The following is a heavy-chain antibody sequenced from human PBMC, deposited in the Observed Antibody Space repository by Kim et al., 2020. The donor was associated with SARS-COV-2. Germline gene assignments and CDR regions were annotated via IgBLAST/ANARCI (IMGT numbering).Heavy chain of an antibody. CDR3: AKDFQYGPPGSSGFGY. D-gene: IGHD6-19*01. J-gene: IGHJ4*01. CDR1: GFTFSSYG. Sequence: GGSLKLSCAASGFTFSSYGMHWVRQAPGKGLEWVAVISYDGSNKYYADSVKGRFTISRDNSKNTLYLQMNSLRAEDTAVYYCAKDFQYGPPGSSGFGYWG. V-gene: IGHV3-30*18. CDR2: ISYDGSNK.